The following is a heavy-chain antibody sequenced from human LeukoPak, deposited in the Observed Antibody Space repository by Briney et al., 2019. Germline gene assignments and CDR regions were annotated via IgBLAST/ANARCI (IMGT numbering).Heavy chain of an antibody. Sequence: SQTLSLTCAVSGGSISSGGYSWSWIRQPPGKGLEWIGYIYHSGSTNYNPSLKSRVTISVDTSKNQFSLKLSSVTAADTAVYYCARNLDFDYWGQGTLVTVSS. J-gene: IGHJ4*02. CDR2: IYHSGST. CDR3: ARNLDFDY. V-gene: IGHV4-30-2*01. CDR1: GGSISSGGYS.